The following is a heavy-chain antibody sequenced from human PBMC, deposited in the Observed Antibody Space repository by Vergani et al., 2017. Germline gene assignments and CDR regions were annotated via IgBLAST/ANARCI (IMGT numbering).Heavy chain of an antibody. Sequence: EVQLVESGGGLVQPGRSLRLSCAASGFTFDDYAMHWVRQAPGKGLEWVSGISWNSGSIGYADSVKGRFTISRDNAKNSLYLQMNSLRAEDTALYYCAKDRFLEWSSYYYYGMDVWGQGTTVTVSS. CDR3: AKDRFLEWSSYYYYGMDV. D-gene: IGHD3-3*01. CDR1: GFTFDDYA. CDR2: ISWNSGSI. J-gene: IGHJ6*02. V-gene: IGHV3-9*01.